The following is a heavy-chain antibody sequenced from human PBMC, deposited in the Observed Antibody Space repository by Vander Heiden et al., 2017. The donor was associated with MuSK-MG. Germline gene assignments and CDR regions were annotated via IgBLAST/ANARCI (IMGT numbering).Heavy chain of an antibody. CDR2: ISSSSSTI. D-gene: IGHD6-19*01. J-gene: IGHJ6*02. Sequence: EVQLVESGGGLVQPGGSLRLSCAASGFTFSRDSMNWVRQAPGKGLEWVSYISSSSSTIYYADSVKGRFTISRDNAKNSLYLQMNSLRDEDTAVYYCARDRVAVAGTAFYYYYYGMDVWGQGTTVTVSS. CDR1: GFTFSRDS. CDR3: ARDRVAVAGTAFYYYYYGMDV. V-gene: IGHV3-48*02.